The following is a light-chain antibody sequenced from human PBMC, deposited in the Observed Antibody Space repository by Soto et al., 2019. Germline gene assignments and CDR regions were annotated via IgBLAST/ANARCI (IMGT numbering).Light chain of an antibody. CDR2: EVS. Sequence: QSVLTQPASVSGSPGQSITISCTGTSSDVGGYNYVSWYQQHPGKAPKLMIYEVSNRPSGVSHRFSGSKSGNTASLTISGLQAEDEADYYCTSYTSNSSRVFGTGTKVTVL. J-gene: IGLJ1*01. V-gene: IGLV2-14*01. CDR1: SSDVGGYNY. CDR3: TSYTSNSSRV.